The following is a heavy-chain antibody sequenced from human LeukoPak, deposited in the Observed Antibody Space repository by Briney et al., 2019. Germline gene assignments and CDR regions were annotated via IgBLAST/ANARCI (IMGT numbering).Heavy chain of an antibody. V-gene: IGHV3-23*01. CDR3: AKLGYGDYERTFDY. CDR1: GFTFTSYA. CDR2: IGAADGVA. J-gene: IGHJ4*02. D-gene: IGHD4-17*01. Sequence: PGGSLRLSCSVSGFTFTSYAMSWVRQAPGKGLEWVSAIGAADGVALYADSVKGRFTISRDTSNITLYLQMNSLRVEDTALYYCAKLGYGDYERTFDYWGQGTLVTVSS.